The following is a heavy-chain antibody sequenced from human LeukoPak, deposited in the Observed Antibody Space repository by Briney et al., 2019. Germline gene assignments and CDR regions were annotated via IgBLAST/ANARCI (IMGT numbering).Heavy chain of an antibody. Sequence: TSETLSLTCDVSGGSITQTNYWTWVRQPPGKGLEWIGEVNLQGSTNYNPSLMGRVAISVDTSENHVSLQLTSVTAADTAVYYCARSEELRDWNPSGEYSSGWYGLVWGQGTLVTVSS. CDR2: VNLQGST. CDR1: GGSITQTNY. J-gene: IGHJ4*02. D-gene: IGHD6-19*01. CDR3: ARSEELRDWNPSGEYSSGWYGLV. V-gene: IGHV4-4*02.